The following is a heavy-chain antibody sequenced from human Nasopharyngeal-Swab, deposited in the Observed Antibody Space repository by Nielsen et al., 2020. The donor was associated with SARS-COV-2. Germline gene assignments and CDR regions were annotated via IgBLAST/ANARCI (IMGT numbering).Heavy chain of an antibody. Sequence: ASVKVSCKASGSSFTNYVIHWVRQAPGQRPEWMGWIYVGNGDTQYTPNFQGRVTFTRDTSANTAYMEMSSLTSEDTAVFYCASPDYGDYWGQGTLVTVSS. CDR1: GSSFTNYV. J-gene: IGHJ4*02. CDR3: ASPDYGDY. CDR2: IYVGNGDT. V-gene: IGHV1-3*01.